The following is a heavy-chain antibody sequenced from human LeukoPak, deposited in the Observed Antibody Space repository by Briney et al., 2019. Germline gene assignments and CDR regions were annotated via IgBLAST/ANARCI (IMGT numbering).Heavy chain of an antibody. Sequence: GGSLRLSCAASGFTFSSYGMSWVRQAPGKGLEWVSGISPGGGPTYYADSVRGRFTISRDDSKNTLYLQMKNLRAEDTAVYYCAKDGAWLRFDDWGQGILVTVSS. D-gene: IGHD5-12*01. V-gene: IGHV3-23*01. J-gene: IGHJ4*02. CDR1: GFTFSSYG. CDR2: ISPGGGPT. CDR3: AKDGAWLRFDD.